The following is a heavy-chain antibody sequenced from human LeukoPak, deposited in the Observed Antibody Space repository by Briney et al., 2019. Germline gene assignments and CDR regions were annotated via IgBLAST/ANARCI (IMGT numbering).Heavy chain of an antibody. V-gene: IGHV4-34*01. CDR3: ARKSYYYDSSGYIY. CDR1: GGSFSGYY. D-gene: IGHD3-22*01. CDR2: INHSGST. Sequence: SETLSLTYAVYGGSFSGYYWSWIRQPPGTGLEWIGEINHSGSTNYNPSLKSRVTISVDTSKNQFSLKLSSVTAADTAVYYCARKSYYYDSSGYIYWGQGTLVTVSS. J-gene: IGHJ4*02.